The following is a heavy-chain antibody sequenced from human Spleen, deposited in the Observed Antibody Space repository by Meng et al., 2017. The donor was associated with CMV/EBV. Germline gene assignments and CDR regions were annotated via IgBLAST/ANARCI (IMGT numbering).Heavy chain of an antibody. CDR1: EFTFSSYA. CDR2: ITASGGST. Sequence: GGSLRLSCAASEFTFSSYAMSWVRQAPGRGLAWVSAITASGGSTYYADSVKGRFTVSRDNSKNTLYLQMNSLRAEDTAVYYCAKAFSASWYCEYYDDWGQGTLVTVSS. CDR3: AKAFSASWYCEYYDD. D-gene: IGHD6-13*01. V-gene: IGHV3-23*01. J-gene: IGHJ4*01.